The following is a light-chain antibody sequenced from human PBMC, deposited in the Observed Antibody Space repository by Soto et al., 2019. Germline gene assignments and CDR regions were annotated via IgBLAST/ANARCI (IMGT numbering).Light chain of an antibody. Sequence: EIVMTQSPATLSVSPWERATLSCRASQSTYTNLAWYQHKPGQAPRLLIYGASTRATAIPARFSGSGSGTEFTLTISSLQSEDFAVYYCQQYNKWPLTFGGGTKVEIK. CDR2: GAS. V-gene: IGKV3-15*01. CDR3: QQYNKWPLT. CDR1: QSTYTN. J-gene: IGKJ4*01.